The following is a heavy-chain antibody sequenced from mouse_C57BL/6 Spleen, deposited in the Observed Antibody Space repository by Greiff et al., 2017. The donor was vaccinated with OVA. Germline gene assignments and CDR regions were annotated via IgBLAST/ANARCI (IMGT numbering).Heavy chain of an antibody. V-gene: IGHV7-1*01. D-gene: IGHD3-3*01. CDR1: GFTFSDFY. CDR2: SRNKANDYTT. J-gene: IGHJ2*01. CDR3: ARDEGTGYFDY. Sequence: EVRGVESGGGLVQFGRSLRLSCATSGFTFSDFYMEWVRQAPGKGLEWIAASRNKANDYTTEYSASVKGRFIVSRDTSQSILYLQMNALRAEDTAIYYCARDEGTGYFDYWGQGTTLTVSS.